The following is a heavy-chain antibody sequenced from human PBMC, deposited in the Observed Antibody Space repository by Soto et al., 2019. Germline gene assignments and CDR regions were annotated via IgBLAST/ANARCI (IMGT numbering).Heavy chain of an antibody. CDR2: IRSKAYGGTT. Sequence: GGSVRLSCTASGFTFGDYAMSWVRQAPGKGLEWVGFIRSKAYGGTTEYAASVKGRFTISRDDSKSIAYLQMNSLKTEDTAVYYCTRVKDYDILTGPIDYWGQGTLVTVSS. J-gene: IGHJ4*02. CDR3: TRVKDYDILTGPIDY. V-gene: IGHV3-49*04. CDR1: GFTFGDYA. D-gene: IGHD3-9*01.